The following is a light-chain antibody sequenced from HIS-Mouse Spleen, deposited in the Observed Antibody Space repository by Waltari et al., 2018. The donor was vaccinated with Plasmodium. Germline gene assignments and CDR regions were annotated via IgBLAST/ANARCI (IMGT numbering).Light chain of an antibody. CDR3: QAWDSSTVV. CDR1: KWGDKY. V-gene: IGLV3-1*01. J-gene: IGLJ2*01. CDR2: QAS. Sequence: SYELTQPPSVSVSPGQTASIPCSGDKWGDKYACWYQQKPGQSPVLVIYQASKRPSGIPGRFSGSNSGNTATLTISGTQAMDEADYYCQAWDSSTVVFGGGTKLTVL.